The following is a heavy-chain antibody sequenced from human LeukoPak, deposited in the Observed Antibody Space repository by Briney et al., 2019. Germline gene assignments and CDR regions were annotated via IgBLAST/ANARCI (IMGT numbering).Heavy chain of an antibody. J-gene: IGHJ4*02. CDR2: IWYDGSNK. Sequence: PGRSLRLSCAASGFTFSNYGMHWVRQAPGKGLEWVALIWYDGSNKYYTDSVKGRLTISRDNSKYTLFLQMNSLRAEDTAVYYCAREGPRGNSQFDYWGQGTLVTVSS. CDR1: GFTFSNYG. CDR3: AREGPRGNSQFDY. D-gene: IGHD2/OR15-2a*01. V-gene: IGHV3-33*01.